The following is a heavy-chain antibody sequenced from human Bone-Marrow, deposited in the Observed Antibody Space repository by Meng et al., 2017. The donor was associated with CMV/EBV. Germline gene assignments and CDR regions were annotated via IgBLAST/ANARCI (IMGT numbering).Heavy chain of an antibody. J-gene: IGHJ2*01. CDR2: IYSGGST. Sequence: GESLKISCAASGFTVSSNYMSWVRQAPGKGLEWVSVIYSGGSTYYADSVKGRFTIARENSKITLYLQMNSLRAEDTAVYYCARGGRVCSSTSCFPYWYFDLWGRGTLVTVSS. CDR1: GFTVSSNY. V-gene: IGHV3-53*01. D-gene: IGHD2-2*01. CDR3: ARGGRVCSSTSCFPYWYFDL.